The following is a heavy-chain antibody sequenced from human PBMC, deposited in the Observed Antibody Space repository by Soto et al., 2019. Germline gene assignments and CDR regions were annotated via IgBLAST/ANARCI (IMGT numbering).Heavy chain of an antibody. V-gene: IGHV3-53*01. CDR1: GFTVSSYY. CDR2: IYSTGPT. Sequence: PGGSLRLSCAASGFTVSSYYMSWVRQVPEKGLEWVSVIYSTGPTFYADSVRGRFTISRDNSKNTLYLQMNSLRVEDTAVYYCARAFGGSYDSWGQGTLVTVSS. CDR3: ARAFGGSYDS. J-gene: IGHJ5*01. D-gene: IGHD3-10*01.